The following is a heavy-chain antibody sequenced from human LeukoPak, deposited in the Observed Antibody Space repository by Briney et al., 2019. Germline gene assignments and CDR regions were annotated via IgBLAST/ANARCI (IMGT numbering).Heavy chain of an antibody. CDR1: GGSFSSYY. CDR3: ARRGVAACQNWFDP. Sequence: SETLSLTCGVYGGSFSSYYWSWIRQPPGKGLEWIGYIYYSGSTNYNPSLKSRVTISVDTSKNQFSLKLSSVTAADTAVYYCARRGVAACQNWFDPWGQGTLVTVSS. V-gene: IGHV4-59*08. CDR2: IYYSGST. J-gene: IGHJ5*02. D-gene: IGHD6-6*01.